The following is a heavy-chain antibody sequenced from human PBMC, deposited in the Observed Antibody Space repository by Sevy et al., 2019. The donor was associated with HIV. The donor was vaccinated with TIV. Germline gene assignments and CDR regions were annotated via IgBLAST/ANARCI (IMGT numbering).Heavy chain of an antibody. CDR2: IIPKSGTA. V-gene: IGHV1-69*13. J-gene: IGHJ6*02. CDR3: AREWELGGMDV. CDR1: GGTFSTYA. Sequence: ASVKVSCKASGGTFSTYAISWVRQAPGQGLAGMGVIIPKSGTANYAQKFQGRVTITADESTNTAYMELSSLRSEDTAVYFCAREWELGGMDVWGQGTTVTVSS. D-gene: IGHD1-26*01.